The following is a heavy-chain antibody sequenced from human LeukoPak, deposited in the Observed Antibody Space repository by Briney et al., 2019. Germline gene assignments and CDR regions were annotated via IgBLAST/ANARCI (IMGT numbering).Heavy chain of an antibody. J-gene: IGHJ4*02. CDR2: IRYDGSNK. D-gene: IGHD6-6*01. CDR3: AKVRREQLHYFDY. Sequence: GGSLRLSCAASGFTFSSYGMHWVRQAPGKGLEWVAFIRYDGSNKYYADSVKGRFTISRDNSKNTLHLQMNSLRAEDTAVYYCAKVRREQLHYFDYWGQGTLVTVSS. V-gene: IGHV3-30*02. CDR1: GFTFSSYG.